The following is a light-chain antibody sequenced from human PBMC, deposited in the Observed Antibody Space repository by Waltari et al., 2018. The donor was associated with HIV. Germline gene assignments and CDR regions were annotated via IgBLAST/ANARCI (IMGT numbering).Light chain of an antibody. CDR1: QNVITN. Sequence: EIVMTQSPATLSVSPGERVTLSCRASQNVITNLAWYQQKFGQAPRLLIYGASTRATDIPARFSGGGSGTEFTLTISSLQSEDFAIYYCQQYNNWPRTFGQGTKVEVK. CDR2: GAS. CDR3: QQYNNWPRT. J-gene: IGKJ1*01. V-gene: IGKV3-15*01.